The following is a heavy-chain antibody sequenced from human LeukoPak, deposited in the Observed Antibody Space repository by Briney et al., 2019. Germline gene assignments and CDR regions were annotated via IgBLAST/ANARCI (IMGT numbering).Heavy chain of an antibody. V-gene: IGHV3-11*04. CDR3: ARDAFYDSSGYYGY. CDR2: ISSSGSTI. D-gene: IGHD3-22*01. J-gene: IGHJ4*02. Sequence: PGGSLRLSCEASGFTFSDYYMSWIRQAPGKGLEWVSYISSSGSTIYYADSVKGRFTISRDNAKNSLYLQMNSLRAEDTAVYYCARDAFYDSSGYYGYWGQGTLVTVSS. CDR1: GFTFSDYY.